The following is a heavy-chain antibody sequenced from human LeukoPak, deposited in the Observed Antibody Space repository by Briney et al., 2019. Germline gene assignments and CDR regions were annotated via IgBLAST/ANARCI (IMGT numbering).Heavy chain of an antibody. Sequence: ASVKVSCKASGYTFTSYYMHWVRQAPGQGLEWMGIINPSGGSTSYAQKFQGRVTMTRDTSTSTVYMELSSLRSEDTAVYYCAREIYGFLEWLPGYYYYYGMDVWGQGTTVTVSS. D-gene: IGHD3-3*01. V-gene: IGHV1-46*01. CDR1: GYTFTSYY. J-gene: IGHJ6*02. CDR3: AREIYGFLEWLPGYYYYYGMDV. CDR2: INPSGGST.